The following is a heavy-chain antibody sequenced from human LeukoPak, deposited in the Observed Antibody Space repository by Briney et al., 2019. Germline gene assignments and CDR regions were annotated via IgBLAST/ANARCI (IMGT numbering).Heavy chain of an antibody. J-gene: IGHJ4*02. D-gene: IGHD6-19*01. CDR3: AREHSSGWYGNIDY. Sequence: ASVKVSCKASGCTFTSYDINWVRQATGQGLEWMGWMNPNSGNTGYAQKFQGRVTMTRNTSISTAYMELSSLRSEDTAVYYCAREHSSGWYGNIDYWGQGTLVTVSS. CDR2: MNPNSGNT. V-gene: IGHV1-8*01. CDR1: GCTFTSYD.